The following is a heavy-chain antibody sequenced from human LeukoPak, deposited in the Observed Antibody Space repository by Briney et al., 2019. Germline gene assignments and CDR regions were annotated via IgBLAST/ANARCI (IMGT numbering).Heavy chain of an antibody. V-gene: IGHV3-23*01. CDR2: ISGSGGNT. Sequence: PGGSLRLSCAASGFTFTSYAVSWVRQAPGKGLEWVSGISGSGGNTYYADSVKGRFTISRDNSKNTLSLQLNSLRGEDTAIYYCAKHSYRVDSFTDYWGQGTLVTVSS. CDR3: AKHSYRVDSFTDY. CDR1: GFTFTSYA. D-gene: IGHD5-12*01. J-gene: IGHJ4*02.